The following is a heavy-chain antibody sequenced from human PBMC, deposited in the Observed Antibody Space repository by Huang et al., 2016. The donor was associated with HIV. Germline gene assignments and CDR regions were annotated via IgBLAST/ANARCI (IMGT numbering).Heavy chain of an antibody. Sequence: QVLLVQSGAEVRKPGSSVKVSCTAFGGTFSSYAISWVRQAPGQGLEWMGGISPILGTANYTQKFQGRVTITVDESTNTGYMELTRLTSEDTAVYYCARTAYSYGFRQGYNWFDPWGQGTPVTVSS. CDR1: GGTFSSYA. D-gene: IGHD5-18*01. V-gene: IGHV1-69*13. J-gene: IGHJ5*02. CDR2: ISPILGTA. CDR3: ARTAYSYGFRQGYNWFDP.